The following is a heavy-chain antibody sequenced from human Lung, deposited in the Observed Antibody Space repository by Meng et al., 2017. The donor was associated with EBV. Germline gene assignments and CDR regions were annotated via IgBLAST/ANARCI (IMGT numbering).Heavy chain of an antibody. CDR2: IHHSGST. D-gene: IGHD3-22*01. CDR3: ARDPAQEDFDTSGYLYDY. CDR1: GGSTSSGGHY. Sequence: VQPQESGPGLVKPSQTLSRTCTVSGGSTSSGGHYWSWIRQSPGKGLEWIGEIHHSGSTNYNPSLKNRVTISLDTSKKQFSLQLTSVTAADTAVYFCARDPAQEDFDTSGYLYDYWGPGTLVTVSS. V-gene: IGHV4-31*03. J-gene: IGHJ4*02.